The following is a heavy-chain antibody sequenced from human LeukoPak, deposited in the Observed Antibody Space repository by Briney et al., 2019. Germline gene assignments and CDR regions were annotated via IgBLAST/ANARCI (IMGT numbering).Heavy chain of an antibody. Sequence: PGGSLRLSCAASGFTFSSYAMSWVRQAPGKGLEWLSVISGSGGSTYYADSVKGRFTISRDNSKSTLYLQMNSLRAEDTAVYYCAKDAHCTNGVCYLGYWGQGTLVTVSS. CDR1: GFTFSSYA. J-gene: IGHJ4*02. V-gene: IGHV3-23*01. CDR2: ISGSGGST. D-gene: IGHD2-8*01. CDR3: AKDAHCTNGVCYLGY.